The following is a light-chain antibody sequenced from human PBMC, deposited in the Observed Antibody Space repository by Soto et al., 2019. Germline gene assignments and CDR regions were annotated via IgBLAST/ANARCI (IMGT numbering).Light chain of an antibody. CDR2: GAS. J-gene: IGKJ4*01. Sequence: EIVLTQSPGTRSVSPGERATLSCRASQSVSSYLAWYQQKPGQAPRLLIYGASSRATGIPDRFSGSGSGTDFTITISRLQQEDCAVYYCQQYGSSALTFGGGTKVDIK. CDR1: QSVSSY. CDR3: QQYGSSALT. V-gene: IGKV3-20*01.